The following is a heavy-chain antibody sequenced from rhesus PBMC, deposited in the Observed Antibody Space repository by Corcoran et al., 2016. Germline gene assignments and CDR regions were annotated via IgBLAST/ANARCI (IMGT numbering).Heavy chain of an antibody. CDR3: ARDRNGWNNVSY. J-gene: IGHJ4*01. V-gene: IGHV4-76*01. D-gene: IGHD1-20*01. CDR1: GYSISSGYD. CDR2: FYGSSGST. Sequence: QVQLQESGPGVVKPSETLSLTCAVSGYSISSGYDWSWIRQPPGKGLEWIGYFYGSSGSTNYNPSLKNRVTISKDTSKNQFSLKLSSVTAADTAVYYCARDRNGWNNVSYWGQGVLVTVSS.